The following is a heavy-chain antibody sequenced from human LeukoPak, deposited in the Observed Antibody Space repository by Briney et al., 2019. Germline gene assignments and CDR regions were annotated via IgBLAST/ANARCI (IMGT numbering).Heavy chain of an antibody. CDR1: GYTFTGYY. J-gene: IGHJ4*02. CDR3: ARDPIYYGSGSYDY. CDR2: INPNSGGT. D-gene: IGHD3-10*01. Sequence: ASVKVSCKASGYTFTGYYMHWVRQAPGQGLEWMGWINPNSGGTNYAQKFQGRVTMTRDTSISTAYMELSRLRSDDTAVYYCARDPIYYGSGSYDYWGQGTLVTVSS. V-gene: IGHV1-2*02.